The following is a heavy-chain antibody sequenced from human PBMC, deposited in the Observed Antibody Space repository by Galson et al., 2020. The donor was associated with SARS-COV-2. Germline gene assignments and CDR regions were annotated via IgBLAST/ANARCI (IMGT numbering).Heavy chain of an antibody. CDR1: GFTFSDFY. J-gene: IGHJ4*02. V-gene: IGHV3-11*01. CDR3: ARGHWKLDH. D-gene: IGHD1-1*01. CDR2: IDPAGTSI. Sequence: GGSLRLSCAAFGFTFSDFYMTWIRQSPGKGLEWVSYIDPAGTSIYYADSVKGRFTISRDNAENLLYLQMNSLTAEDTAVYFCARGHWKLDHWGQGTQVTVSS.